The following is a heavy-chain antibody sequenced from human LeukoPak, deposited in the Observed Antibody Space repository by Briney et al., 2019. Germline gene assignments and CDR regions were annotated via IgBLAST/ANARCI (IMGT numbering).Heavy chain of an antibody. V-gene: IGHV3-21*01. J-gene: IGHJ4*02. CDR2: ISSSSSYI. Sequence: PGGSLRLSCAASGFTFSSYSMDWVRQAPGKGLEWVSSISSSSSYIYYADSVKGRFTISRDNAKNSLYLQMNSLRAEDTAVYYCARSRGPHQYYFDYWGQGTLVTVSS. CDR3: ARSRGPHQYYFDY. D-gene: IGHD2-2*01. CDR1: GFTFSSYS.